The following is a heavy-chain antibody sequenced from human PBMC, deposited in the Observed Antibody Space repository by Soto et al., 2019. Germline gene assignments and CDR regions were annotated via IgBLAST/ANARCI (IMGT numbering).Heavy chain of an antibody. Sequence: EVQLVESGGGLVQPGGSLRLSCAASGFSFSGHSSNWVRQAPGQGLEWVAYISSRSSLILYADSVRGQFVISRDNGLNSRYLQMNSPRDEDTAMDYGVRERGEYDSGWYIDRWGQGTPVTVSS. V-gene: IGHV3-48*02. D-gene: IGHD6-19*01. CDR2: ISSRSSLI. CDR1: GFSFSGHS. CDR3: VRERGEYDSGWYIDR. J-gene: IGHJ4*02.